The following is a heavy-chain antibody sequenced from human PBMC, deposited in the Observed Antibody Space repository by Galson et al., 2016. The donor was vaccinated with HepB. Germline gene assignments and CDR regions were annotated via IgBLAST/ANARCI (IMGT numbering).Heavy chain of an antibody. CDR2: ITGNGGSL. CDR3: AKRITSVWQWLAAFGF. J-gene: IGHJ4*02. CDR1: GFTFSSFS. D-gene: IGHD6-19*01. Sequence: SLRLSCAASGFTFSSFSMVWVRQAPGKGLEWVAFITGNGGSLFYADSVQGRFTISRDNLENTVYLQMKNLRAEDTAVYYCAKRITSVWQWLAAFGFWGQGTRVTVSS. V-gene: IGHV3-23*01.